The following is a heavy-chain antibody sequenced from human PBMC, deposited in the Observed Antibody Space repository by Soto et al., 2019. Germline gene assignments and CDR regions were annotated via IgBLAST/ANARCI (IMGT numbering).Heavy chain of an antibody. D-gene: IGHD3-9*01. CDR3: AREYYGLLTGYYTDY. J-gene: IGHJ4*02. CDR2: ISWDGGTT. CDR1: GFPFSSYW. V-gene: IGHV3-74*01. Sequence: EVQLVESGGDLVQRGGSLRLSCAASGFPFSSYWMHWVRHTPGKGLDWVARISWDGGTTYYADSVTGRFTVSRDNAKNTLSLQISGLRAEDTAVYYCAREYYGLLTGYYTDYWGQGTLVSVSS.